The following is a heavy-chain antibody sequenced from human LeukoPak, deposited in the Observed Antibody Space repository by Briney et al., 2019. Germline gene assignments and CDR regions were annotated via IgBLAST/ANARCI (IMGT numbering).Heavy chain of an antibody. Sequence: ASVKVSCKASGYTFSSYGIGWVRQAPGQRPEWLGWISAFNGNSNYAPKFQGRVTVTTDTSTNTAYMELRSLRSDDTAVYYCARSFIAVAATAYDYWGREPWSPSPQ. CDR3: ARSFIAVAATAYDY. CDR1: GYTFSSYG. D-gene: IGHD6-19*01. J-gene: IGHJ4*02. V-gene: IGHV1-18*04. CDR2: ISAFNGNS.